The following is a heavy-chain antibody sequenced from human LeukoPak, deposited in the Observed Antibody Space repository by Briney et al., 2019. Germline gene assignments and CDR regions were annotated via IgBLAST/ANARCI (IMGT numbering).Heavy chain of an antibody. Sequence: ASVKVSCKASGYTFTSYDINWVRQAPGQGLDWMGWMNPNSGNTGYAQKFQGRVTMTRNTSISTAYMELSSLRSEDTAVYYCARVHYYDSSGTDYWGQGTLVTVSS. CDR1: GYTFTSYD. D-gene: IGHD3-22*01. CDR3: ARVHYYDSSGTDY. CDR2: MNPNSGNT. V-gene: IGHV1-8*01. J-gene: IGHJ4*02.